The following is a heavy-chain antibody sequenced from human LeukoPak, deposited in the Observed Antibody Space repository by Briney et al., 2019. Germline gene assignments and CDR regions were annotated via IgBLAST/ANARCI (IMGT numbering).Heavy chain of an antibody. CDR1: GFTFNNYG. CDR3: ARRGDGGRSFDY. J-gene: IGHJ4*02. D-gene: IGHD4-23*01. CDR2: ISYDGRNI. Sequence: GGSLRLSCAASGFTFNNYGMHWVRQAPGKGLEWVAVISYDGRNIHYPDSVKGRFTISRDISTDTLWLQMGSLRTEDTAVYYCARRGDGGRSFDYWGQGTLVTVSS. V-gene: IGHV3-30*03.